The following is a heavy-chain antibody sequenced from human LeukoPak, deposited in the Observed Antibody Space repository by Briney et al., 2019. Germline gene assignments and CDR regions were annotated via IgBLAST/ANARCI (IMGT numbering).Heavy chain of an antibody. CDR2: IIPIFGTA. D-gene: IGHD4-23*01. Sequence: SVKVSCKASGGTFSSYAISWVRQAPGQGLEWMGGIIPIFGTANYAQKFQGRVTITADESTSTAYMELSSLRSEDTAVYYCARGADYGGYLDYWGQGTLVTVSS. V-gene: IGHV1-69*13. CDR3: ARGADYGGYLDY. J-gene: IGHJ4*02. CDR1: GGTFSSYA.